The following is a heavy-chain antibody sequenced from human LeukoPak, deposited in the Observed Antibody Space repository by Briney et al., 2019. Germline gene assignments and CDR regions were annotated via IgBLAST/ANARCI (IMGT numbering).Heavy chain of an antibody. CDR1: GFTFTNYA. Sequence: GGSLRLSCAASGFTFTNYAMTWVRQAPGKGLEWVANIKPDGSEKHFVDSVRGRFTISRDNAKDSLHLQMNSLRAEDTAVYYCVRGSSGTVVRGVAWAWFDPWGQGTLVTVSS. V-gene: IGHV3-7*05. CDR3: VRGSSGTVVRGVAWAWFDP. CDR2: IKPDGSEK. J-gene: IGHJ5*02. D-gene: IGHD3-10*01.